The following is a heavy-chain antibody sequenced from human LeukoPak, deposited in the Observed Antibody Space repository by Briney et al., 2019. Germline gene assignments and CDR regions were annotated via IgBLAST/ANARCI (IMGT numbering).Heavy chain of an antibody. J-gene: IGHJ3*02. Sequence: GGSLRLSCAASGFTFSSYAMSWVRQAPGKGLEWVSAISGSGGSTYYADSVKGRFTISRDNSKNTLYLQMNSLRAKDTAVYYCAKELGITMIVVDDAFDIWGQGTMVTVSS. CDR1: GFTFSSYA. V-gene: IGHV3-23*01. D-gene: IGHD3-22*01. CDR3: AKELGITMIVVDDAFDI. CDR2: ISGSGGST.